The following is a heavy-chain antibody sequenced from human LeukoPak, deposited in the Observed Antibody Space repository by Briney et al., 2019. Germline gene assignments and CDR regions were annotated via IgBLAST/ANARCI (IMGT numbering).Heavy chain of an antibody. J-gene: IGHJ4*02. V-gene: IGHV1-8*03. CDR2: MNPNSGNT. CDR3: ARSSGDMITFGGVIVSGNALDY. D-gene: IGHD3-16*02. CDR1: GYTFTTYD. Sequence: ASVKVSCKASGYTFTTYDINWVRQATGQGLEWMGWMNPNSGNTGYAQKFQGRVTITRNTSISTAYMELSSLRSEDTAVYYCARSSGDMITFGGVIVSGNALDYWGQGTLVTVSS.